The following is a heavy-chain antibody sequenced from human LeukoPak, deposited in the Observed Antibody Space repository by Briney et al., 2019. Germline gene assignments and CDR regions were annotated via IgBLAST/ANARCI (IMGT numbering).Heavy chain of an antibody. CDR1: GYTFNCYY. CDR2: INPDSGDT. CDR3: ARGPFRNVDTAMVASRFDP. J-gene: IGHJ5*02. Sequence: ASVKVSCKASGYTFNCYYIHWVRLAPGRGLEWMGWINPDSGDTNYLQKFQGRVTMTRDTSISIAYMELSRLRSDDTAVYFCARGPFRNVDTAMVASRFDPWGQGTLVTVSS. V-gene: IGHV1-2*02. D-gene: IGHD5-18*01.